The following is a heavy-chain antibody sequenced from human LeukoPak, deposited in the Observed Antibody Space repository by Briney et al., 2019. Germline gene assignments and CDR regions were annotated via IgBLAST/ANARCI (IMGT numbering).Heavy chain of an antibody. CDR3: AKDSYFYDSSGYYPYY. V-gene: IGHV3-NL1*01. D-gene: IGHD3-22*01. Sequence: GGSLRLSCAASGFTFSSYGMHWVRQAPGKGLEWVSVIYSGGSTYYADSVKGRFTISRDNSKNTLYMQMNSLRAGDTAVYYCAKDSYFYDSSGYYPYYWGQGTLVTVSS. J-gene: IGHJ4*02. CDR1: GFTFSSYG. CDR2: IYSGGST.